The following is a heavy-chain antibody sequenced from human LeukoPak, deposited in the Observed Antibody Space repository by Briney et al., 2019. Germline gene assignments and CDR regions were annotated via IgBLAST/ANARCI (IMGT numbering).Heavy chain of an antibody. D-gene: IGHD2-2*01. CDR1: GGTFSSYA. Sequence: ASVKVSCKASGGTFSSYAISWVRQAPGQGLEWMGGIIPIFGTANYAQKFQGRVTITADESTSTAYMELSSLRSEDTAVYYCARQYCSSTICSYHPAASAGFDPWGQGTLVTVSS. CDR3: ARQYCSSTICSYHPAASAGFDP. J-gene: IGHJ5*02. V-gene: IGHV1-69*01. CDR2: IIPIFGTA.